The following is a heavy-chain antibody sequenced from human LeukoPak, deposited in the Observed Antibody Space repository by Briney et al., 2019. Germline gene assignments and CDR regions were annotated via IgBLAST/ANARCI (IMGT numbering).Heavy chain of an antibody. CDR3: ARDWGYGLDC. D-gene: IGHD3-16*01. CDR1: GFTFSNNW. J-gene: IGHJ4*02. V-gene: IGHV3-7*01. CDR2: IKQDGNEK. Sequence: GGSLRLSCAGSGFTFSNNWMSWVRQAPGKGLEWVANIKQDGNEKYYVDSVKGRFTISRDNAINSLYLQMNSLRAEDTAVYYCARDWGYGLDCWGQGTLVPVSS.